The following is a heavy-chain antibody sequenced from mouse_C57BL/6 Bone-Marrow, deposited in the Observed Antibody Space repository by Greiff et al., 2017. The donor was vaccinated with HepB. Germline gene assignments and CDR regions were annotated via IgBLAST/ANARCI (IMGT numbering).Heavy chain of an antibody. J-gene: IGHJ2*01. D-gene: IGHD2-1*01. CDR1: GFNIKDDY. CDR3: TTPFYYGNYFDY. Sequence: VQLQQSGAELVRPGASVKLSCTASGFNIKDDYMHWVKQRPEQGLEWIGWIDPENGDTEYASKFQGKATITADTSSNTAYLQLSSLTSEDTAVYYCTTPFYYGNYFDYWGQGTTLTVSS. CDR2: IDPENGDT. V-gene: IGHV14-4*01.